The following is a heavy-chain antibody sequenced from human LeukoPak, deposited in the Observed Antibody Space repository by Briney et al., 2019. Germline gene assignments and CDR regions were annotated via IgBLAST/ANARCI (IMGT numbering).Heavy chain of an antibody. CDR2: IWYDGSNK. CDR1: GFTFSSYG. D-gene: IGHD3-10*01. J-gene: IGHJ4*02. Sequence: GGALGLSFGTAGFTFSSYGMDWVRQGPGKGLEWVAVIWYDGSNKYYADSVKGRFTISRDNSKNTLYLQMNSLRAEDTAVYYCARDMADWGQGTLVTVSS. CDR3: ARDMAD. V-gene: IGHV3-33*01.